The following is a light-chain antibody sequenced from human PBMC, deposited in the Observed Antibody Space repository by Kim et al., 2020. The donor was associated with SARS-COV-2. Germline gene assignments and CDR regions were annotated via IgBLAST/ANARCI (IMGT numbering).Light chain of an antibody. J-gene: IGLJ3*02. CDR1: SSDVGGYDF. CDR2: DVG. CDR3: SSFTSTTTLVL. V-gene: IGLV2-14*03. Sequence: QSALTQPASLSASPGQSITISCTGTSSDVGGYDFVSWYQQHPGKGPKLIIYDVGNRPSGVSNRFSGSKSGNTASLTISGLQAEDEADYYCSSFTSTTTLVLFGGGTKLTVL.